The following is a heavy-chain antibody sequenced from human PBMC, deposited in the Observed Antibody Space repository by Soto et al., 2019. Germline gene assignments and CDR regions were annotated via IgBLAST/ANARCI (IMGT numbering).Heavy chain of an antibody. CDR3: ARDGVAATTGISDY. CDR1: GYTFTSYS. D-gene: IGHD6-25*01. V-gene: IGHV1-18*01. Sequence: QVQLVQSGAEVKKPGASLKVSCKASGYTFTSYSITWVRQAPGQGLEWMGWISAHNGDTKYAQDFQDRVTMTTDTSTNTAYMELRSLRSGDTAIYYCARDGVAATTGISDYWGQGTLVTVSS. J-gene: IGHJ4*02. CDR2: ISAHNGDT.